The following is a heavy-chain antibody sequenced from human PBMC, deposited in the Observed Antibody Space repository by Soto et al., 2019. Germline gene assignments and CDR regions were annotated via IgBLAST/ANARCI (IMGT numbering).Heavy chain of an antibody. Sequence: GGSLRLSCAASGFTFSSYAMSWVRQAPGKGLEWVSAISGSGGSTYYADSVKGRFTISRDNSKNTLYLQMNSLRAEDTAVYYCAKDHQPSSGWYVSGYWGQGTLVTVSS. CDR2: ISGSGGST. CDR1: GFTFSSYA. J-gene: IGHJ4*02. D-gene: IGHD6-19*01. CDR3: AKDHQPSSGWYVSGY. V-gene: IGHV3-23*01.